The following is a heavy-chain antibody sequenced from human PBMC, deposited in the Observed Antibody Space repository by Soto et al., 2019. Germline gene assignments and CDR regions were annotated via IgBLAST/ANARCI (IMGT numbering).Heavy chain of an antibody. J-gene: IGHJ4*02. D-gene: IGHD3-22*01. V-gene: IGHV4-39*01. Sequence: TLSHTCDISGGFIDNSHSFWGWVRHPPGKGLEFIGSVYYTGGAYYNPSLKSRVTVSVDTSKNQLSLRVNSVTAADSAVYYCLRVVEAASRHTVFDAWGKGFLVTVYS. CDR2: VYYTGGA. CDR1: GGFIDNSHSF. CDR3: LRVVEAASRHTVFDA.